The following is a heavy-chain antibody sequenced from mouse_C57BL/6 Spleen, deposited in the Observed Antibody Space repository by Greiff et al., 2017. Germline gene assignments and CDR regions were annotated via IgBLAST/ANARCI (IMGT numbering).Heavy chain of an antibody. D-gene: IGHD3-3*01. V-gene: IGHV5-4*01. Sequence: EVKLVESGGGLVKPGGSLKLSCAASGFTFSSYAMSWVRQTSEKRLEWVATISDGGSYTYYPDNVKGRFTISRDNAKNNLYLQMSHLKSEDTAMYYCARDGGDDWFAYWGQGTLVTVSA. CDR3: ARDGGDDWFAY. CDR2: ISDGGSYT. CDR1: GFTFSSYA. J-gene: IGHJ3*01.